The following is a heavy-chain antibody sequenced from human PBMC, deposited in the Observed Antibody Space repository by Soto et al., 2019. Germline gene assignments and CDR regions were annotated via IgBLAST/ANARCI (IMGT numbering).Heavy chain of an antibody. J-gene: IGHJ5*02. CDR3: ARQASGYYYGWFDH. Sequence: QLLLQESGPGLVKPSETLSLTCTVSGGSILDSTYYWAWIRQSPGKGLEWIGTIFYRGGTFYTPSLRCRVTMSVDTSNNQFSLKLSSVTAADAAVYYCARQASGYYYGWFDHWGQGTLVTVSS. CDR2: IFYRGGT. CDR1: GGSILDSTYY. V-gene: IGHV4-39*01. D-gene: IGHD3-22*01.